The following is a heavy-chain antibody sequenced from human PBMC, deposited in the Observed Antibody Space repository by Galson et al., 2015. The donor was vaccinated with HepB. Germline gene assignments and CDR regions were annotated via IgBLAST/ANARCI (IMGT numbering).Heavy chain of an antibody. V-gene: IGHV1-3*01. D-gene: IGHD2-2*01. J-gene: IGHJ3*02. CDR3: ARRAIGYCSSTSCYRGHDAFDI. CDR2: INAGNGNT. Sequence: SVKVSCKASGYTFTSYAMHWVRQAPGQRLEWMGWINAGNGNTKYSQKFQGRVTITRDTSASTAYMELSSLRSEDTAVYYCARRAIGYCSSTSCYRGHDAFDIWGQGTMVTVSS. CDR1: GYTFTSYA.